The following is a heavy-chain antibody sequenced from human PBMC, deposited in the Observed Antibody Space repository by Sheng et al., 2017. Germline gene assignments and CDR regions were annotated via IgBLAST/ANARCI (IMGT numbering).Heavy chain of an antibody. J-gene: IGHJ4*02. CDR2: ISSSSSYI. CDR1: GFTFSSYS. Sequence: EVQLVESGGGLVKPGGSLRLSCAASGFTFSSYSMNWVRQAPGKGLEWVSSISSSSSYIYYADSVKGRFTISRDNAKNSLYLQMNSLRAEDTAVYYCARGGAAGTDGLGYWGQGTLVTVSS. V-gene: IGHV3-21*01. CDR3: ARGGAAGTDGLGY. D-gene: IGHD6-13*01.